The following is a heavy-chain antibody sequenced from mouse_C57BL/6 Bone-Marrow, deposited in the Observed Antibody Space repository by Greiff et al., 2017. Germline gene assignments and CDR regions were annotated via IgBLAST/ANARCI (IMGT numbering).Heavy chain of an antibody. V-gene: IGHV1S56*01. CDR3: ARFITTVVADY. CDR1: GYTFTSYD. D-gene: IGHD1-1*01. J-gene: IGHJ2*01. Sequence: VQLQQSGAELVKPGASVKLSCKASGYTFTSYDINWVRQRPEQGLEGIGWIFPGDGSTKYNEKFKGKATLNTDKSSSTAYMQLSRLTSEDSAVYFCARFITTVVADYWGQGTTLPVSS. CDR2: IFPGDGST.